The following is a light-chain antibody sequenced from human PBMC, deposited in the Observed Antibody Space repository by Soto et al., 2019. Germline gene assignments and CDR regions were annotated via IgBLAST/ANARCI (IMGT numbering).Light chain of an antibody. Sequence: DIQMTQSPSSLSASVGDRVIISCRASQSISNYLNWYQQKPGKAPKLLIYAASSLQRGVPSRFSGSASGTDFTLTISSLQPEDFATYYCQQSYTTPYTFGQGTELEIK. CDR1: QSISNY. CDR3: QQSYTTPYT. V-gene: IGKV1-39*01. CDR2: AAS. J-gene: IGKJ2*01.